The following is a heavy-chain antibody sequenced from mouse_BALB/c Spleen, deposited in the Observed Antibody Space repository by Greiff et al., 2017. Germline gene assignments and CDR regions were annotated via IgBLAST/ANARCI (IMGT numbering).Heavy chain of an antibody. D-gene: IGHD1-1*01. CDR2: ISDGGSYT. V-gene: IGHV5-4*02. CDR3: ASSSYEYFDV. Sequence: EVMLVESGGGLVKPGGSLKLSCAASGFTFSDYYMYWVRQTPEKRLEWVATISDGGSYTYYPDSVKGRFTISRDNAKNNLYLQMSSLKSEDTAMYYCASSSYEYFDVWGAGTTVTVSS. CDR1: GFTFSDYY. J-gene: IGHJ1*01.